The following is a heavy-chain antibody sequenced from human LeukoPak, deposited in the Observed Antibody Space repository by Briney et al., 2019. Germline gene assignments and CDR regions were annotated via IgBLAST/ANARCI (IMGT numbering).Heavy chain of an antibody. V-gene: IGHV3-21*01. CDR2: ISSSSSYI. Sequence: SGGSLRLSCAASGFTFSNYNMNWVRQAPGKGLEWVSSISSSSSYITYADSVKGRFTISRDNAKNSLYLQMHSLRAEDTAVYYCARAGHVVGGLIVRRNGFDIWGQGSMVTVSS. CDR3: ARAGHVVGGLIVRRNGFDI. CDR1: GFTFSNYN. J-gene: IGHJ3*02. D-gene: IGHD2-21*01.